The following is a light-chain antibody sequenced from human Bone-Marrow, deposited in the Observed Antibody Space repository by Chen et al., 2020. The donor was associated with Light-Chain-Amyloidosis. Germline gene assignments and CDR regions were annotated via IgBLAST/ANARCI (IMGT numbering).Light chain of an antibody. CDR3: QSYQGSSQGV. Sequence: NFMLTQPHSVSESPGKTVIISCTRSSGSIATNYVQWYQQRPGSSPTTVIYEDDQRPSGVPDRFSGSIDRSSNSASLTIPGLKTGDEADYYCQSYQGSSQGVFGGGTKLTVL. J-gene: IGLJ3*02. V-gene: IGLV6-57*01. CDR1: SGSIATNY. CDR2: EDD.